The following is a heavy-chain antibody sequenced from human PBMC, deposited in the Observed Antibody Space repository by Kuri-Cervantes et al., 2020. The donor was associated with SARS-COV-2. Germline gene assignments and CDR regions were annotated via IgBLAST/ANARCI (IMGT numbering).Heavy chain of an antibody. J-gene: IGHJ6*03. D-gene: IGHD2-2*01. Sequence: GGSLRLSCAASGFTFSSYSMNWVRQAPGKGREWVSSISSSSSYIYYADSVKGRFTISRDNAKNSLYLQMNSLRAEDTALYYCAKGGERYCSSTSCPYYYYMDVWGKGTTVTVSS. V-gene: IGHV3-21*04. CDR3: AKGGERYCSSTSCPYYYYMDV. CDR2: ISSSSSYI. CDR1: GFTFSSYS.